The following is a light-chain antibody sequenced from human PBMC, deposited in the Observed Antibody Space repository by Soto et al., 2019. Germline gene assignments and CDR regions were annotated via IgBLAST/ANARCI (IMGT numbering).Light chain of an antibody. CDR2: DAS. J-gene: IGKJ1*01. Sequence: DIQMTQSPSTLSGSVGDRVTITCRASQTISSWLAWYQQKPGKAPKLLIYDASSLESGVPSRSSGSGSATEFTLTISSLQPDDFATYYCQQYSSYSAWTFGEGTKVDIK. CDR1: QTISSW. V-gene: IGKV1-5*01. CDR3: QQYSSYSAWT.